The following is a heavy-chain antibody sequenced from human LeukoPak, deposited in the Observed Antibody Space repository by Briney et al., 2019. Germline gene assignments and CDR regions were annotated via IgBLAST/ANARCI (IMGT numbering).Heavy chain of an antibody. V-gene: IGHV5-51*01. CDR2: IYPGDSDT. Sequence: GESLKISCKGSGYSFTSYWIGWVRQMPGKGLEWIGIIYPGDSDTRCSPSFPGQVTISADKSISTAYLQWSSLKASDTAMYYCARLPRQLLWFGELVYFDYWGQGTLVTVSS. J-gene: IGHJ4*02. CDR3: ARLPRQLLWFGELVYFDY. D-gene: IGHD3-10*01. CDR1: GYSFTSYW.